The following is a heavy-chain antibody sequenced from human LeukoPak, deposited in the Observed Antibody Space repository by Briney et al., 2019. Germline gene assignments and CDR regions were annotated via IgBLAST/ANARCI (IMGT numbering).Heavy chain of an antibody. Sequence: SETLSLTCAVYGGSFSGYYWSWIRQPPGKGLEWIGEINHSGSTNYNPSLKSRVTISVDTSKNQFSLKLSSVTAADTAVYYCASRYCSSTSCYRHMDVWGKGTTVTASS. D-gene: IGHD2-2*01. V-gene: IGHV4-34*01. CDR3: ASRYCSSTSCYRHMDV. J-gene: IGHJ6*03. CDR1: GGSFSGYY. CDR2: INHSGST.